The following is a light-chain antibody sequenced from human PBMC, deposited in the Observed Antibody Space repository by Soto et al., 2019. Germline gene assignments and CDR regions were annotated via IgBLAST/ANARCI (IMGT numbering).Light chain of an antibody. V-gene: IGKV3-20*01. CDR1: QSVSSSF. Sequence: IVLTQSPGTLSLSPGERATLSCRASQSVSSSFLAWYQQKPGQAPRLLIYGASSRATGIPDRFSGSGSGTDFTLTISRLEHEDVAVYYCQQYGSSPLTFGGGTKLEIK. J-gene: IGKJ4*01. CDR2: GAS. CDR3: QQYGSSPLT.